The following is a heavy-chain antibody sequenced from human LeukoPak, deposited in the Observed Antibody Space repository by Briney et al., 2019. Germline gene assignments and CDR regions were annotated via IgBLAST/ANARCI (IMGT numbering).Heavy chain of an antibody. Sequence: PGGSLRLSCAASGFTFSSYAMHWVRQAPGKGLEWVAVISYDGSNKYYADSVKGRFTISRDNSKNTLYLQMNSLRAEDTAVYYCAREGWLVVSYMDVWGKGTTVTVSS. D-gene: IGHD6-19*01. CDR2: ISYDGSNK. CDR1: GFTFSSYA. V-gene: IGHV3-30*04. J-gene: IGHJ6*03. CDR3: AREGWLVVSYMDV.